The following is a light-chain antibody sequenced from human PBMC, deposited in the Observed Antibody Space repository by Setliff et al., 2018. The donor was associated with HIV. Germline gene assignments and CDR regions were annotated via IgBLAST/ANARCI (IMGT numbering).Light chain of an antibody. CDR2: EVS. V-gene: IGLV2-18*02. J-gene: IGLJ2*01. Sequence: QSALAQPPSVSGSPGQSVTISCTGTSSDVGTYNCVSWYQQPPGTAPKLMIYEVSNRPSGVPDRFSGSKSGNTASLSISGLKPEDEADYYCSSCSSSSTLVFGGGTKVTVL. CDR1: SSDVGTYNC. CDR3: SSCSSSSTLV.